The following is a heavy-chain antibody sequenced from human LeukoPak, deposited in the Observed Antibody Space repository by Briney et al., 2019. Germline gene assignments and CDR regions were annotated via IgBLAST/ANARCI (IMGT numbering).Heavy chain of an antibody. J-gene: IGHJ4*02. D-gene: IGHD5-18*01. V-gene: IGHV1-18*01. CDR1: GYTFTSYG. Sequence: RASVKVSCKASGYTFTSYGISWVRQAPGQGLEWMGWISAYNGNTNYAQKLQGRVTMTTDTSTSTAYMKLRSLRSDDTAVYYCARGTFGYSYGSGSYFDYWGQGTLVTVSS. CDR3: ARGTFGYSYGSGSYFDY. CDR2: ISAYNGNT.